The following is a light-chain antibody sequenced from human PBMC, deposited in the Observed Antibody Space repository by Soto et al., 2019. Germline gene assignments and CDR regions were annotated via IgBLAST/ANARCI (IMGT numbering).Light chain of an antibody. CDR3: SSYTSSSTLYV. J-gene: IGLJ1*01. CDR1: SSDVGGYNY. CDR2: DVS. V-gene: IGLV2-14*01. Sequence: LTQPASVSGSPGQSITISCTGISSDVGGYNYVSWYQQHPGKAPKLMIYDVSNRPSGVSNRFSGSKSGNTASLTISGLQAEDEADYYCSSYTSSSTLYVFGTGTKVTVL.